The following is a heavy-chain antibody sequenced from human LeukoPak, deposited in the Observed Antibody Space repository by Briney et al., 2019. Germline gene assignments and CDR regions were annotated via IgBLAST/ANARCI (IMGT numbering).Heavy chain of an antibody. J-gene: IGHJ4*02. V-gene: IGHV4-59*01. CDR1: GGSISSYY. D-gene: IGHD6-19*01. CDR3: ARASVEQWLVPAFNLDY. CDR2: IYYSGST. Sequence: SETLSLTCTVSGGSISSYYWSWIRQPPGKGLEWIGYIYYSGSTNYNPPLKSRVTISVDTSKNQFSLKLSSVTAADTAVYYCARASVEQWLVPAFNLDYWGQGTLVTVSS.